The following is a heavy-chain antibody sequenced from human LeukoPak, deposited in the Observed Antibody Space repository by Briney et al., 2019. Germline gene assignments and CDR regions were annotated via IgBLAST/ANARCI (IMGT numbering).Heavy chain of an antibody. CDR2: IYYSGST. J-gene: IGHJ3*02. V-gene: IGHV4-59*01. CDR1: GGSISSYY. D-gene: IGHD3-22*01. CDR3: AREGENYYDSSGYSHDAFDI. Sequence: PSETLSLTCTVSGGSISSYYWSWIRQPPGKGLEWIGYIYYSGSTNYNPSLKSRVTISVDTSKNQFSLKLSSVTAADTAVYYCAREGENYYDSSGYSHDAFDIWGRGTMVTVSS.